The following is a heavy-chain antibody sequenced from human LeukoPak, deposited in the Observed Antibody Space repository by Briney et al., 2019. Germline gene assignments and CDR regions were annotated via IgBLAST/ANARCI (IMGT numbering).Heavy chain of an antibody. CDR2: IITILGIA. CDR1: GGTFSSYT. J-gene: IGHJ4*02. Sequence: SVKVFCKASGGTFSSYTISSVLQALRQGLKWLGRIITILGIANYAQKFQGRVTITPDKSPSTAYMELSSLRSEDTAVYYCTDCSGGSCEGAAGDYWGQGTPVTVSS. CDR3: TDCSGGSCEGAAGDY. V-gene: IGHV1-69*02. D-gene: IGHD2-15*01.